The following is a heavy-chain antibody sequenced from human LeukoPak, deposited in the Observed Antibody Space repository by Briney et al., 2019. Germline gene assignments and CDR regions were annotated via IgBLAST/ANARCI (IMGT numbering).Heavy chain of an antibody. V-gene: IGHV1-69*02. CDR2: IIPTLGIA. CDR1: GGTFSNYT. J-gene: IGHJ4*02. Sequence: VASVKVSCKASGGTFSNYTISWVRQAPGQGLEWMGRIIPTLGIANYAQKFQGRVTITADKSTSTAYMELSSLRSEDTAVYYCAILAVLADYWGQGTLVTVSS. CDR3: AILAVLADY.